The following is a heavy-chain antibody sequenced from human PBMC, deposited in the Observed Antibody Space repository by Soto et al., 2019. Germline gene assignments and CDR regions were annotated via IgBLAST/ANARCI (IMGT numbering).Heavy chain of an antibody. J-gene: IGHJ4*02. CDR3: AKDRLAVDHFDS. CDR2: ISYDGSNT. Sequence: QVQLVESGGGVVQPGRSLRLSCAASGFTFSSYGMHWVRQAPGKGLEWVAVISYDGSNTYYADSVKGRFTISRDNSKNKRYMEMNSLRDDDTAVDFCAKDRLAVDHFDSWGQGTLVTVSS. V-gene: IGHV3-30*18. D-gene: IGHD6-19*01. CDR1: GFTFSSYG.